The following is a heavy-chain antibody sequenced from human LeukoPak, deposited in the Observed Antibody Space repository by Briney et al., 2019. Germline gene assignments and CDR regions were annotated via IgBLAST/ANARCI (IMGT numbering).Heavy chain of an antibody. CDR1: GFTFSSYW. Sequence: GGSQRLSCAASGFTFSSYWMSWVRQAPGKGLEWVANIKQDGSEKYYVDSVKGRFTISRDNAKNSPYLQMISLRAEDTAVYYCARVGGRYSPLGYWGQGTLVTVSS. J-gene: IGHJ4*02. D-gene: IGHD3-16*02. CDR2: IKQDGSEK. V-gene: IGHV3-7*01. CDR3: ARVGGRYSPLGY.